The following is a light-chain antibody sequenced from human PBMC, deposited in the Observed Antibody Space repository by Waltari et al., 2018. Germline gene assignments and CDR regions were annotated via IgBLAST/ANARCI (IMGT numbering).Light chain of an antibody. Sequence: DIQMTQSPSTLSASVGDRVTITCRASQRISTWLAWYQQKPGKAPNLLIYKASALERGVPSRFSGSGSATDFTLTISDLQPDDFATYFCQQYNTFPWTFGQGTKVEIK. CDR1: QRISTW. J-gene: IGKJ1*01. V-gene: IGKV1-5*03. CDR3: QQYNTFPWT. CDR2: KAS.